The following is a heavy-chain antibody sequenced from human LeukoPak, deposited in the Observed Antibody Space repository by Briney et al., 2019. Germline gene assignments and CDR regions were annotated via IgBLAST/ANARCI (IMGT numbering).Heavy chain of an antibody. CDR3: ARGAIYYDILTGYGY. Sequence: PSETLSLTCAVSGGSISSSNWWSWVRQPPGKGLEWIGEIYHSGSTNYNPSLKSRVTISVDKSKNQFSLKLSSVTAAGTAVYYCARGAIYYDILTGYGYWGQGTLVTVSS. D-gene: IGHD3-9*01. CDR1: GGSISSSNW. J-gene: IGHJ4*02. V-gene: IGHV4-4*02. CDR2: IYHSGST.